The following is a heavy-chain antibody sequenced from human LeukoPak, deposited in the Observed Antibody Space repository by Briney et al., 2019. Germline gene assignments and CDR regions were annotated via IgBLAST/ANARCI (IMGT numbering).Heavy chain of an antibody. CDR3: ASLITTTIFGVFSRFDP. CDR1: GFTFSNYC. D-gene: IGHD3-3*01. V-gene: IGHV3-7*03. CDR2: IKEDGSEQ. Sequence: GGSLRLSCAASGFTFSNYCMSWVRQAPGKGLEWVANIKEDGSEQYYMDSVKGRFSISRDNAKNSLYLQMKSLRAEDTAVYYCASLITTTIFGVFSRFDPWGQGTLVIVSS. J-gene: IGHJ5*02.